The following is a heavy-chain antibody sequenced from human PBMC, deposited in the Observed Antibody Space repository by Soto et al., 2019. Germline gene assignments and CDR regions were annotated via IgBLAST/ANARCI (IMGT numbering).Heavy chain of an antibody. J-gene: IGHJ6*02. V-gene: IGHV3-30-3*01. CDR3: ARPQWLVNYYYYYGMDV. CDR2: ISYDGSNK. Sequence: QVQLVESGGGVVQPGRSLILSCAASGFTFSSYAMHWVRQAPGKGLEWVAVISYDGSNKYYADSVKGRFTISRDNSKNTLYLQMNSLRAEDTAVYYCARPQWLVNYYYYYGMDVWGQGTTVTVSS. D-gene: IGHD6-19*01. CDR1: GFTFSSYA.